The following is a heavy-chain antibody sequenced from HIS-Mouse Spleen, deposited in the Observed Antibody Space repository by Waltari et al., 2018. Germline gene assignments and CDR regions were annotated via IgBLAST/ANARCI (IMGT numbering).Heavy chain of an antibody. J-gene: IGHJ2*01. Sequence: QLHLQESGPGLVKPSETLPLTCPVPGGSIPRRRYLCGWSRQPPGQGLEWIGSIYYSGSTYYNPSLKSRVTISVDTSKNQFSLKLSSVTAADTAVYYCAREIPYSSSWYDWYFDLWGRGTLVTVSS. CDR3: AREIPYSSSWYDWYFDL. D-gene: IGHD6-13*01. CDR1: GGSIPRRRYL. CDR2: IYYSGST. V-gene: IGHV4-39*07.